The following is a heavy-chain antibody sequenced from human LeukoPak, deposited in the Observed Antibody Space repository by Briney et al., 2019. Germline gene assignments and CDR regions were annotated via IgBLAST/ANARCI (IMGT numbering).Heavy chain of an antibody. J-gene: IGHJ4*02. CDR3: AGSLGYCTSNVCYLKY. D-gene: IGHD2-8*01. V-gene: IGHV1-18*01. CDR1: GYSENFYG. Sequence: ASVKVSCKTSGYSENFYGITWVRQVAGQGLEWMGWISAQHGQTEYAPNSQDRVTMTTDTYTNTAYMELRSLKSDDTAVYYCAGSLGYCTSNVCYLKYWGQGTLVTVSS. CDR2: ISAQHGQT.